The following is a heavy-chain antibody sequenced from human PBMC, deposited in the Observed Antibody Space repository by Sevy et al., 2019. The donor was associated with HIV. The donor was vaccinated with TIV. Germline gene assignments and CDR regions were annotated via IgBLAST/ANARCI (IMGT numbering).Heavy chain of an antibody. J-gene: IGHJ4*02. V-gene: IGHV3-23*01. CDR3: AKFPNPMISFGGVILGGYFDY. CDR1: GLTFNSYA. D-gene: IGHD3-16*01. Sequence: GGSLRLSCAVSGLTFNSYAMSWVRQAPGKWLEWVSAISGSGGYTYYADSVKGQFSISRDNSKNTLYLQMNSLRADDTAVYYCAKFPNPMISFGGVILGGYFDYWGQGTLVTVSS. CDR2: ISGSGGYT.